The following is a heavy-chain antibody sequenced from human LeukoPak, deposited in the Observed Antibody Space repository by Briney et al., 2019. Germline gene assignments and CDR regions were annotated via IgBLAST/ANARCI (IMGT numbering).Heavy chain of an antibody. CDR3: ARDISSKYYDSSGYPL. V-gene: IGHV4-39*07. Sequence: PSETLSLTFTVSGGSISSSSYYWGWIRQPPGKGLEWIGSIYYSGSTYYNPSLKSRVTISVDTSKNQFSLKLSSVTAADTAVYYCARDISSKYYDSSGYPLWGRGTLVTVSS. J-gene: IGHJ2*01. D-gene: IGHD3-22*01. CDR1: GGSISSSSYY. CDR2: IYYSGST.